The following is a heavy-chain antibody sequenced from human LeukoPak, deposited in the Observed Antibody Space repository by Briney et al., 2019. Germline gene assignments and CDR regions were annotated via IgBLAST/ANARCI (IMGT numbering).Heavy chain of an antibody. CDR1: GGSVRRGNYY. J-gene: IGHJ4*02. CDR3: ARDPPFFTRRPHFDY. CDR2: IYTSGTT. V-gene: IGHV4-61*02. Sequence: SETLSLTCTVSGGSVRRGNYYWTWIRQPAGSGLEWIGRIYTSGTTDYDPSLRTRVTISVDASRNQFSLNLSSVTAADTAVYYCARDPPFFTRRPHFDYWGQGTLVTVSS. D-gene: IGHD3-3*01.